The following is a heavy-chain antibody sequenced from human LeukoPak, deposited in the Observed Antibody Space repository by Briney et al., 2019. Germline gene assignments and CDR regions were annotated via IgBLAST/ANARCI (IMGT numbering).Heavy chain of an antibody. V-gene: IGHV1-2*02. CDR3: ARDRYQLLCDY. CDR2: INPNFGGT. J-gene: IGHJ4*02. D-gene: IGHD2-2*01. Sequence: GASVKVSCKASGHTFIGYNMHWVRQAPGQGLEWMGWINPNFGGTDYAQRFQGRVTMTRDTSISTAYMELSRLRSDDTAVYYCARDRYQLLCDYWGQGTLVTVSS. CDR1: GHTFIGYN.